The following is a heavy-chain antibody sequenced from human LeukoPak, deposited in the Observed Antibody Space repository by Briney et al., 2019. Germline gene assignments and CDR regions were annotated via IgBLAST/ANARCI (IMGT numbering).Heavy chain of an antibody. J-gene: IGHJ3*02. CDR1: GYSFTSYW. Sequence: GESLEISCKGSGYSFTSYWIGWVRQMPGKGLEWMGIICPGDSDTRYSPSFQGQVTISADKSISTAYLQWSSLKASDAAMYYCAGSIVVVPAAILGAFDIWGQGTMVTVSS. V-gene: IGHV5-51*01. D-gene: IGHD2-2*02. CDR3: AGSIVVVPAAILGAFDI. CDR2: ICPGDSDT.